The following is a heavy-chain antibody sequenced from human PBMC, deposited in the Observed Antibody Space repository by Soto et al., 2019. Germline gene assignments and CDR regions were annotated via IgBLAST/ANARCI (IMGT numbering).Heavy chain of an antibody. J-gene: IGHJ4*02. CDR2: ISGSGKNI. Sequence: GGSLRLSCAGSGFTFSSSSMTWVRQAPGKGLEWVSYISGSGKNIFYADSMKGRFTISRDKAKNSLSLQMNSLRADDTAVYYCARGYSSIWHSDYWGKGALVTVSS. CDR1: GFTFSSSS. CDR3: ARGYSSIWHSDY. D-gene: IGHD6-13*01. V-gene: IGHV3-21*01.